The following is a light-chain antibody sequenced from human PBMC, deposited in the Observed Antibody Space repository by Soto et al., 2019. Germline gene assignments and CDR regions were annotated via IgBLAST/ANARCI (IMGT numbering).Light chain of an antibody. CDR1: QSVTSSH. Sequence: EIVLTQSPGTRSLSPGERATLSCRASQSVTSSHLAWYQQKPGQAPRLRIYDTSRRATGLPDRFSGSASGTDFTLTVSRLEPEDFAVYYCQHYGGSPLYTFGQGTKMEIK. V-gene: IGKV3-20*01. CDR3: QHYGGSPLYT. J-gene: IGKJ2*01. CDR2: DTS.